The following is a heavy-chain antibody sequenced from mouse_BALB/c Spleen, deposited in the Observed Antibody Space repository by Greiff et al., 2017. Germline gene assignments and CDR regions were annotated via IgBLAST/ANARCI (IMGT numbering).Heavy chain of an antibody. D-gene: IGHD1-2*01. CDR3: ARGLLYGYHGYAMDY. CDR2: IYPGGGYT. Sequence: VNVVESGAELVRPGTSVKMSCKAAGYTFTNYWIGWVKQRPGHGLEWIGDIYPGGGYTNYNEKFKGKPTLTADTSSSTAYMQLSSLTSEDSAIYYCARGLLYGYHGYAMDYWGQGTSVTVSS. CDR1: GYTFTNYW. V-gene: IGHV1-63*02. J-gene: IGHJ4*01.